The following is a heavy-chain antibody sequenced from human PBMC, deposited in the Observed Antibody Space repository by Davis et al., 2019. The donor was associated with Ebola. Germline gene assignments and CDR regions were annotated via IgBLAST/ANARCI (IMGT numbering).Heavy chain of an antibody. CDR3: ARTGFGGAMGSTSSTPFDI. V-gene: IGHV1-69*13. CDR1: GGTFSSSA. D-gene: IGHD5-18*01. CDR2: IIPIFGTA. J-gene: IGHJ3*02. Sequence: SVTVSCKASGGTFSSSAISWVRQAPGQGLEWMGGIIPIFGTANYAQKFQGRVTITADESTSTAYMELSSLRSDDTAVYYCARTGFGGAMGSTSSTPFDIWGQGTMVTVSS.